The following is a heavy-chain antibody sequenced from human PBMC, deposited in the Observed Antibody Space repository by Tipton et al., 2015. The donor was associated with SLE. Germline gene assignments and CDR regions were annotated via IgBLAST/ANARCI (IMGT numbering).Heavy chain of an antibody. CDR2: INHSGST. D-gene: IGHD5-18*01. CDR1: GGSFSGYY. J-gene: IGHJ4*02. Sequence: GLVKPSETLSLTCAVYGGSFSGYYWSWIRQPPGKGLEWIGEINHSGSTNYNPSLKSRVTISVDTSKNQFSLKLSSVTAADTAVYYCARVGYSYGSDYWGQGTLVTVSS. CDR3: ARVGYSYGSDY. V-gene: IGHV4-34*01.